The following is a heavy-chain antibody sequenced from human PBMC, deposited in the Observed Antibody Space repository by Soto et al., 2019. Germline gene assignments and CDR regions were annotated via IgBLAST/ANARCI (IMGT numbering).Heavy chain of an antibody. CDR3: ARRSGYAYGSLDH. J-gene: IGHJ4*02. V-gene: IGHV3-21*02. CDR1: GFTFGSYT. Sequence: EVQLVESGGGLVKPGGSLRLSCATSGFTFGSYTMNWVRQAPGKGLEWVSCIISASSYIYYADSVQGRFTISRDNSEKSLYLHMNSLRAEDTAVYYCARRSGYAYGSLDHWGQGVLVTVSS. D-gene: IGHD5-18*01. CDR2: IISASSYI.